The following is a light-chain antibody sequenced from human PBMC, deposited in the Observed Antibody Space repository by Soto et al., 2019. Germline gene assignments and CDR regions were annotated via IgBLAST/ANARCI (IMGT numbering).Light chain of an antibody. V-gene: IGLV2-14*01. CDR3: SSYTTSDTWV. CDR2: EVS. J-gene: IGLJ3*02. Sequence: QSALTQPASVSGSPGQSITISCTGTSSDVGGYNYVSWYQQHPGKAPNLMIYEVSNRPSGISNRFSGSKSGNTASLTISGLQAEDEADYYCSSYTTSDTWVFAGGTKLTVL. CDR1: SSDVGGYNY.